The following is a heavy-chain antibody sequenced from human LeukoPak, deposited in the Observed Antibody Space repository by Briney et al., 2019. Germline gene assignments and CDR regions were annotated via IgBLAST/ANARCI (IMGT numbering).Heavy chain of an antibody. CDR1: GVSFSGYY. V-gene: IGHV4-34*01. CDR3: ARGLYYYGSDYFAY. D-gene: IGHD3-10*01. CDR2: INHSGRT. Sequence: SETLSLTCAVYGVSFSGYYWSWIRQPPGKGLEWVGEINHSGRTNYNPSLKSRVTISVDTSKNQFSLKLSSVTAADTAVYYCARGLYYYGSDYFAYWGQGTLVTVSS. J-gene: IGHJ4*02.